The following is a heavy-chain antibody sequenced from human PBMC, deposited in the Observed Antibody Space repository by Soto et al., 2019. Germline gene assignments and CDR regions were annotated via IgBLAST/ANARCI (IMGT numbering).Heavy chain of an antibody. CDR1: GASFDSYT. D-gene: IGHD1-26*01. CDR2: IIPIFGTT. Sequence: QVQLVQSGAEVRKSGSSVKVSCKLSGASFDSYTITWVRQAPGQGLEWMGGIIPIFGTTNYAQKFQGRLTITADGLTSAAYMDLSSLTSEDTAVYYCAGGPLYDLESGMYWYFDLWGRGTLVTVSS. CDR3: AGGPLYDLESGMYWYFDL. J-gene: IGHJ2*01. V-gene: IGHV1-69*01.